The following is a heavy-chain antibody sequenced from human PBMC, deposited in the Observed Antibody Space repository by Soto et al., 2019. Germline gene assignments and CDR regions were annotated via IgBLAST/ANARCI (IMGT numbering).Heavy chain of an antibody. J-gene: IGHJ6*02. CDR3: ASARYLYWLCPDPRGMDV. Sequence: PSETLSLTCTVSRASISSGAYSWSWICQHPGKGLEWIGYIYYSGSTYYNPSLKSRVTISVDTSKNQFSLKRSSVTAADTAVDYCASARYLYWLCPDPRGMDVRCQGITGTLS. D-gene: IGHD3-9*01. V-gene: IGHV4-31*03. CDR1: RASISSGAYS. CDR2: IYYSGST.